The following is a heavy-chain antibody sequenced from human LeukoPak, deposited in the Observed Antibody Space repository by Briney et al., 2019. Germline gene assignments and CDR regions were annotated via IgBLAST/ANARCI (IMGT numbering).Heavy chain of an antibody. CDR2: ISSSSSYI. J-gene: IGHJ4*02. D-gene: IGHD2-2*01. CDR1: GFTFSSYS. V-gene: IGHV3-21*01. Sequence: GGRLRLSCAASGFTFSSYSMNWVRQAPGKGLEWVSSISSSSSYIYYADSVKGRFTISRDNAKTSLYLQMNSLRAEETAVYYCARAGVVVVPAIDYWGQGTLVTVSS. CDR3: ARAGVVVVPAIDY.